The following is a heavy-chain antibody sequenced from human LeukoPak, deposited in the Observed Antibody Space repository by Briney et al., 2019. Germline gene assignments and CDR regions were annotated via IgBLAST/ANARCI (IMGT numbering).Heavy chain of an antibody. Sequence: KPSETLSLTCTVSGGSISNYYWSWIRQPPGKALEWIGFIYYSGSTNYNPSLKSRVTMSVDTSKNHFSLKLSSVTAADTALYYCARRGPTYDGNDFDYRGQGILVTVSS. CDR1: GGSISNYY. CDR2: IYYSGST. V-gene: IGHV4-59*08. CDR3: ARRGPTYDGNDFDY. D-gene: IGHD4-23*01. J-gene: IGHJ4*02.